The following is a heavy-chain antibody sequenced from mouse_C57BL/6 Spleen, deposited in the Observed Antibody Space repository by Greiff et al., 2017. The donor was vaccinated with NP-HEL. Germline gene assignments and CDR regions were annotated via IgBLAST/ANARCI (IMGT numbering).Heavy chain of an antibody. J-gene: IGHJ2*01. CDR2: ISLKSDNYAS. D-gene: IGHD1-1*01. Sequence: EVMLVESGGGLVQPGGSMKLSCVASGFTFSNYWMNWVRQSPEQGLEWVAQISLKSDNYASHYAVSVKGRFTISREDSKSSVYLKMNNLMAEDTGMDNCTGGYYGSSFDYGGQGTTLTVSS. V-gene: IGHV6-3*01. CDR1: GFTFSNYW. CDR3: TGGYYGSSFDY.